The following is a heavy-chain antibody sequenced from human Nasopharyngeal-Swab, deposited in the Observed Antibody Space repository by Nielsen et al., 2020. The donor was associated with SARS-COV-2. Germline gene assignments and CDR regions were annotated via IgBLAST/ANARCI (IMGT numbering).Heavy chain of an antibody. CDR2: ISSSSSYI. V-gene: IGHV3-21*01. D-gene: IGHD6-13*01. CDR3: ARGVGSSWYYFDY. Sequence: GRSLTLSCAPSGLSFSSYSMNCVRQAPGKGLEWVSSISSSSSYIYYADSVKGRFTISRDNAKNSLYLQMNSLRAEDTAVYYCARGVGSSWYYFDYWGQGTLVTVSS. J-gene: IGHJ4*02. CDR1: GLSFSSYS.